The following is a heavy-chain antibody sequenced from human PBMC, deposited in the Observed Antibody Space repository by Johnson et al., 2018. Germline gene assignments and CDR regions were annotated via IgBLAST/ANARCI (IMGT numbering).Heavy chain of an antibody. D-gene: IGHD2-2*01. Sequence: VQLLESGGGVVQPGRSLRLSCAASGFTFSSYGMHWVRQAPGKGLEWVAVIWYDGSNKYYADSVKGRFTISRDNSKNTLYLQMNSLRAEDTAVYYCARDQYCSSTRCLGMDVWGQGTTVTVSS. CDR1: GFTFSSYG. J-gene: IGHJ6*02. CDR3: ARDQYCSSTRCLGMDV. CDR2: IWYDGSNK. V-gene: IGHV3-33*01.